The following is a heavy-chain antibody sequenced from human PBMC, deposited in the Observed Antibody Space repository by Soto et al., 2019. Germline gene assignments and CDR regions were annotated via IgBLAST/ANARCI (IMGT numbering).Heavy chain of an antibody. CDR1: GFTFSDYY. CDR2: ISSSGSTI. J-gene: IGHJ4*02. CDR3: AGGTDFDWLFAPLN. V-gene: IGHV3-11*01. Sequence: QVQLVESGGGLVKPGGSLRLSCAASGFTFSDYYMSWIRQAPGKGLEWVSYISSSGSTIYYADSVKGRFTISRDNDKNSLYLQLNSLRAEDTAVYYCAGGTDFDWLFAPLNWGQGTLVTVSS. D-gene: IGHD3-9*01.